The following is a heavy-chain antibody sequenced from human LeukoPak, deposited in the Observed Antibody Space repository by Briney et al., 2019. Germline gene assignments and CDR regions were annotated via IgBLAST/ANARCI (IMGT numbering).Heavy chain of an antibody. CDR2: IIPIFGTA. CDR3: ARGTITIDFWSGPTNPFDY. V-gene: IGHV1-69*13. D-gene: IGHD3-3*01. Sequence: SVKVSCKASGGTFSSYAISWVRQAPGQGLEWMGGIIPIFGTANYAQKFQGRVTITADESTSTAYMELSSLRSEDTAVYYCARGTITIDFWSGPTNPFDYWGQGTLVTVSS. CDR1: GGTFSSYA. J-gene: IGHJ4*02.